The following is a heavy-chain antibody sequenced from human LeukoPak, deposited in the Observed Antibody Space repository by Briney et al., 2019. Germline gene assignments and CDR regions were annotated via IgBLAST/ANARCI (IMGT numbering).Heavy chain of an antibody. CDR1: GGSISSGGYY. CDR2: IYHSGST. D-gene: IGHD3-9*01. CDR3: ASTVILTGYLA. Sequence: SQTLSLTCTVSGGSISSGGYYWSWIRQPPGKGLEWIGYIYHSGSTYYNPSLKSRVTISVDRSKNQFSLKLSSVTAADTAVYYCASTVILTGYLAWGQGTLVTVSS. V-gene: IGHV4-30-2*01. J-gene: IGHJ4*02.